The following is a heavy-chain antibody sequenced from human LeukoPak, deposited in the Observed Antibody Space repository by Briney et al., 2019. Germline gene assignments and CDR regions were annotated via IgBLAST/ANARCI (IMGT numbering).Heavy chain of an antibody. V-gene: IGHV1-69*05. CDR1: GGTFSSYA. CDR2: IIPIFGTA. J-gene: IGHJ5*02. D-gene: IGHD2-8*01. CDR3: AIMGLHNWFGP. Sequence: ASVKVSCKASGGTFSSYAISWVQQAPGQGLEWMGGIIPIFGTANYAQKFQGRVTITTDESTSTAYMELSSLRSEDTAVYYCAIMGLHNWFGPWGQGTLVTVSS.